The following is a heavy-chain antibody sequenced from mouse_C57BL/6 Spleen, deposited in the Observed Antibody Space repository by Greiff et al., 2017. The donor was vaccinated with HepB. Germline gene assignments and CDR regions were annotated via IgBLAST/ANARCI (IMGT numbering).Heavy chain of an antibody. CDR1: GFTFSSYT. CDR3: ARRDFRYFDV. V-gene: IGHV5-9*01. CDR2: ISGGGGNT. J-gene: IGHJ1*03. Sequence: EVKLVESGGGLVKPGGSLKLSCAASGFTFSSYTMSWVRQTPEKRLEWVATISGGGGNTYYPDSVKGRFTISRDNAKNTLYLQMSSLRSEDTALYDCARRDFRYFDVWGTGTTVTVSS.